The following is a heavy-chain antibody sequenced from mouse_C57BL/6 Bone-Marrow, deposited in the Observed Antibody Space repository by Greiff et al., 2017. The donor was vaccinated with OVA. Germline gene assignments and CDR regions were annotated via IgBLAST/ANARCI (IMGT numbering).Heavy chain of an antibody. J-gene: IGHJ2*01. V-gene: IGHV1-55*01. CDR3: ARLRDYEDFDY. CDR2: IYPGSGST. Sequence: QVQLQQPGAELVKPGASVKMSCKASGYTFTSYWITWVKQRPGQGLEWIGDIYPGSGSTNYNEKFKSKATLTVETSSSTAYMQLSSLTSEDSAVYYCARLRDYEDFDYWGQGTTLTVSS. D-gene: IGHD2-4*01. CDR1: GYTFTSYW.